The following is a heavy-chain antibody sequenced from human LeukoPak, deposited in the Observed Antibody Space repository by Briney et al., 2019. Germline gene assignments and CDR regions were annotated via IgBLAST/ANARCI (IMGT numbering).Heavy chain of an antibody. CDR1: GGSISSSSYY. Sequence: SETLSLTCTVSGGSISSSSYYWGWIRQPPGKGLEWIGSIYYSGSTYYNPSLKSRVTMSVDTSKNQFSLKLSSVTAADTAVYYCARDLGWGNRFDPWGQGTLVTVSS. J-gene: IGHJ5*02. V-gene: IGHV4-39*07. D-gene: IGHD4-23*01. CDR2: IYYSGST. CDR3: ARDLGWGNRFDP.